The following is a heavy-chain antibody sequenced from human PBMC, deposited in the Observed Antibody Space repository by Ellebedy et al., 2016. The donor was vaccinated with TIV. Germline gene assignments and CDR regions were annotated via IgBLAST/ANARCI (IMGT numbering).Heavy chain of an antibody. V-gene: IGHV4-39*07. CDR3: ARDLGSGRYPGH. Sequence: SETLSLXCNVSGGSISGTYTSYYWGWIRQPPGKGLEWIGSIYDSGRSHYNPSLKSRVTMSIDESKNGFSLKLSSVTAADTAVYFCARDLGSGRYPGHWGQGTLVTVSS. J-gene: IGHJ4*02. CDR2: IYDSGRS. D-gene: IGHD3-10*01. CDR1: GGSISGTYTSYY.